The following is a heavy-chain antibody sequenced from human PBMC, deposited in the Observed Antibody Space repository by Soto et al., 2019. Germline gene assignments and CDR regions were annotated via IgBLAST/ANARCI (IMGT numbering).Heavy chain of an antibody. CDR3: ARDLLAAAGPDYYYYYGMDV. D-gene: IGHD6-13*01. J-gene: IGHJ6*02. V-gene: IGHV3-33*01. CDR1: GFTFSSYG. Sequence: GGSLRLSCAASGFTFSSYGMHWVRQAPGKGLEWVAVIWYDGSNKYYADSVKGRFTISRDNSKNTLYLQMNSLRAEDTAVYYCARDLLAAAGPDYYYYYGMDVWGQGTTVTVSS. CDR2: IWYDGSNK.